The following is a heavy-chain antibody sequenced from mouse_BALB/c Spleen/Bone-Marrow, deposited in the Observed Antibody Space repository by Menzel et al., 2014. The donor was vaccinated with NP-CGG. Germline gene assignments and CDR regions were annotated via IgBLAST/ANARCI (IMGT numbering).Heavy chain of an antibody. J-gene: IGHJ4*01. CDR3: SSGPLYAMDY. CDR1: GYTFTSYW. V-gene: IGHV1S132*01. CDR2: IFPGTDTT. Sequence: QVQLQQSGAELVKPGTSVKLSCKTSGYTFTSYWIQWVKQRPGQGLGWIGEIFPGTDTTYYNEKFKGKATLTIDTSSSTAYMHLSSLTAEDSAVYFCSSGPLYAMDYWGQGTSVTVSS.